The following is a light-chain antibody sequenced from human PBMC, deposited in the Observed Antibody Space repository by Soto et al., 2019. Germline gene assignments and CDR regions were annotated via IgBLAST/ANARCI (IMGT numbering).Light chain of an antibody. CDR1: SSNIGAGYD. Sequence: QSVLTQPPSVSGSPGQRVTISCTGSSSNIGAGYDVQWYQQLPGTAPKLLIYGNSNRPSGVTDRFSGSKSGTSASLAITWLQAEDEADYYCQSYDSSLSGWVFGGGTKLTVL. CDR3: QSYDSSLSGWV. V-gene: IGLV1-40*01. J-gene: IGLJ2*01. CDR2: GNS.